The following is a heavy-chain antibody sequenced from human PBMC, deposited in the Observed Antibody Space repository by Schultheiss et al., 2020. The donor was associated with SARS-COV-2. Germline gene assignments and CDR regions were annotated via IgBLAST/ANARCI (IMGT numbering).Heavy chain of an antibody. V-gene: IGHV3-23*01. Sequence: GGSLRLSCVASGFTFSSYAMTWVRQAPGKGLEWVSTISGSGGSTYNADSVKGRFTISRDNAKNSLYLQMNSLRAEDTALYHCARGERNFDYWGQGTLVTVSS. D-gene: IGHD1-26*01. CDR2: ISGSGGST. CDR3: ARGERNFDY. J-gene: IGHJ4*02. CDR1: GFTFSSYA.